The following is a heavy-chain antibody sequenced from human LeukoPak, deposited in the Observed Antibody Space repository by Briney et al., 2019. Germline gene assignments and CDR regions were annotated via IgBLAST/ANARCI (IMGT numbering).Heavy chain of an antibody. CDR3: ARIVDYDSSGYPRYYFDY. J-gene: IGHJ4*02. CDR2: INHSGST. D-gene: IGHD3-22*01. CDR1: GGSFSGDY. V-gene: IGHV4-34*01. Sequence: SETLSLTCAVYGGSFSGDYWSWIRQPPGKGLEWIGEINHSGSTNYNPSLKSRVTISVDTSKNQFSLKLSSVTAADTAVYYCARIVDYDSSGYPRYYFDYWGQGTLVTVSS.